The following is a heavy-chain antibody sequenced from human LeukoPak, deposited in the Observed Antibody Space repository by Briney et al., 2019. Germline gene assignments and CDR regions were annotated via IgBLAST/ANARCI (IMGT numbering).Heavy chain of an antibody. Sequence: PSETLSLTCAVSGGSISSSNWWSWIRQPPGKGLEWIGFIYYSGSTYYNPSLKSRVTISVDTSKNQFSLRLSSVTAADTAVYYCARGAGGDGYDYWGQGTLVTVSS. V-gene: IGHV4-61*01. CDR1: GGSISSSNW. CDR2: IYYSGST. CDR3: ARGAGGDGYDY. D-gene: IGHD5-24*01. J-gene: IGHJ4*02.